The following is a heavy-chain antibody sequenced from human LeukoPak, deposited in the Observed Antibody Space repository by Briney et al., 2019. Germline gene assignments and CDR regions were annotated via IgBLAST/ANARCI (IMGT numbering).Heavy chain of an antibody. CDR1: GYTFTSYG. V-gene: IGHV1-18*01. CDR3: ARDCSSTSCYVYYYGMDV. J-gene: IGHJ6*02. D-gene: IGHD2-2*01. CDR2: ISAYNGNT. Sequence: ASVKVSCKASGYTFTSYGISWVRQAPGQGLEWMGWISAYNGNTNYAQKLQGRVTMTTDTSTSTAYMELRSLRSDDTAVYYCARDCSSTSCYVYYYGMDVWGQGTTVTVSS.